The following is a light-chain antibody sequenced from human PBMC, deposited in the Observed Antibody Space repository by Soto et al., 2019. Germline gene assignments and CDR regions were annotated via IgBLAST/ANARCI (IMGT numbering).Light chain of an antibody. J-gene: IGKJ1*01. Sequence: DIQMTQSPSTLSAPVGDRVTITCRASQSISSWLAWYQQKPGKAPKLLIYKASTLKSGVPSRFSGSGSGTEFTLTISSLQPDDFATYYCQQYNSYSTFGQGTKVDIK. CDR3: QQYNSYST. V-gene: IGKV1-5*03. CDR2: KAS. CDR1: QSISSW.